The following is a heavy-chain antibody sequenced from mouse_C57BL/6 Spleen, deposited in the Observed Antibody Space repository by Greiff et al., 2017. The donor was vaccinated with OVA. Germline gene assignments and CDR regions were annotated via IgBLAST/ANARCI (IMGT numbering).Heavy chain of an antibody. CDR1: GFTFSSYA. CDR2: ISDGGSYT. D-gene: IGHD2-1*01. CDR3: AIYGNYRYFDY. Sequence: EVKLVESGGGLVKPGGSLKLSCAASGFTFSSYAMSWVRQTPEKRLEWVATISDGGSYTYYPDNVKGRFTISRDNAKNNLYLQMSHLKSKDTAMYYCAIYGNYRYFDYWGQGTTLTVSS. J-gene: IGHJ2*01. V-gene: IGHV5-4*03.